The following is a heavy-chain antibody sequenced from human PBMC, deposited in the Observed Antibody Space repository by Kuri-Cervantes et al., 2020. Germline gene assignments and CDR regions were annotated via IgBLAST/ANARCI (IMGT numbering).Heavy chain of an antibody. CDR1: GGSISSSSYY. Sequence: GSLRLSCTVSGGSISSSSYYWGWIRQPPGKGLEWIGEINHSGSTNYNPSLKSRVTISVDTSKNQFSLKLSSVTAADTAVYYCARGARIRGRYFDWLTRYYFDYWGQGTLVTVSS. CDR2: INHSGST. J-gene: IGHJ4*02. CDR3: ARGARIRGRYFDWLTRYYFDY. D-gene: IGHD3-9*01. V-gene: IGHV4-39*07.